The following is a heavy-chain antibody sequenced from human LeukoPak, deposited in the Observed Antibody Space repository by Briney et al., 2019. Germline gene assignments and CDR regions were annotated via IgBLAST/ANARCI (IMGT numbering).Heavy chain of an antibody. Sequence: PSETLSLTCAVSGVSFNDYYWSWVRQPPGKGLGWIGEINHSGYTNDSPSLKSRVTMSIDTSRKQCSLNLRSVTVADTAVYYCTRMTTGHDYWGQGTLVTVSS. CDR1: GVSFNDYY. V-gene: IGHV4-34*01. D-gene: IGHD4-17*01. J-gene: IGHJ4*02. CDR2: INHSGYT. CDR3: TRMTTGHDY.